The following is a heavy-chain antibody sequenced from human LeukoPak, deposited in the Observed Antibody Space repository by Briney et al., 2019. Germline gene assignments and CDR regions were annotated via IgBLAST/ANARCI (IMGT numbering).Heavy chain of an antibody. J-gene: IGHJ4*02. V-gene: IGHV3-30*03. Sequence: GGSLRLSCAASGFTFSSYGMHWVRQAPGKGLEWVAVIPYDGSNKNYADSVKGRFTIFRDDSKNTLYLQMNSLRAEDTAVYYCARTTSGWYGNFDYWGQGTLVTVSS. CDR2: IPYDGSNK. CDR1: GFTFSSYG. CDR3: ARTTSGWYGNFDY. D-gene: IGHD6-19*01.